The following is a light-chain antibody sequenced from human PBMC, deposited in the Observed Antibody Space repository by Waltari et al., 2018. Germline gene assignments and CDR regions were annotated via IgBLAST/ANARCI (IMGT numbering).Light chain of an antibody. J-gene: IGLJ3*02. Sequence: QSVLTQPPSVSGTPGQRVTISCSGGSSNIGSTTVNWYQQFAGTPPRLFTYSNDQRPPGVPDRFSGSKSGTSASLAISGLQSEDEADYYCTSWDGGLNGWVFGGGTKLTVL. CDR2: SND. CDR1: SSNIGSTT. CDR3: TSWDGGLNGWV. V-gene: IGLV1-44*01.